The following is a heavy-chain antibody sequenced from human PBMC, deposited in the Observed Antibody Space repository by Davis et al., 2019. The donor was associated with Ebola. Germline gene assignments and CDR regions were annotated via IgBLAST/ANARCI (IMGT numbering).Heavy chain of an antibody. V-gene: IGHV1-18*01. CDR3: ARDIAMIRGGWFDP. CDR1: GYTFTRYG. CDR2: ISAYNGKT. D-gene: IGHD3-16*01. J-gene: IGHJ5*02. Sequence: AASVQVSCKASGYTFTRYGITWVRKAPGQGLEWMAWISAYNGKTNYAQKFQGRVTMTTDTSTSTAYMELRSLRSDDTAVYYCARDIAMIRGGWFDPWGQGTLVTVSS.